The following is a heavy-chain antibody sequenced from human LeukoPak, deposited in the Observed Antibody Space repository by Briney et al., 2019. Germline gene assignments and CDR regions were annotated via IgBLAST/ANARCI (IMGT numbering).Heavy chain of an antibody. J-gene: IGHJ3*02. Sequence: SETLSLTCAVSGYSIDSGYYGGWIRQPPGKGLEWIGNSYHSGSTYYNPSLKSRVTISVDRSKNQFFLKLSSVTAADTAVYYCARHYDFWSGLGTSHALDIWGQGTMVTVSS. D-gene: IGHD3-3*01. CDR3: ARHYDFWSGLGTSHALDI. V-gene: IGHV4-38-2*01. CDR2: SYHSGST. CDR1: GYSIDSGYY.